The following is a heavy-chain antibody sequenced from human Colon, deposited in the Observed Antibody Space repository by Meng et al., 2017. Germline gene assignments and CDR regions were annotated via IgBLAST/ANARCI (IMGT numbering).Heavy chain of an antibody. CDR3: FHSSDHLIYASS. J-gene: IGHJ5*02. CDR1: GTSLTTSGEG. V-gene: IGHV2-5*02. D-gene: IGHD3/OR15-3a*01. CDR2: VYWDGDS. Sequence: QISLKESGPTLGKPTQTLTLTCTFSGTSLTTSGEGLGWIRQPPGKALEWLALVYWDGDSRYSPSLRNRLTITKDTSRNQVVLTMTNVDPVDTGTYFCFHSSDHLIYASSWGQGTLVTVSS.